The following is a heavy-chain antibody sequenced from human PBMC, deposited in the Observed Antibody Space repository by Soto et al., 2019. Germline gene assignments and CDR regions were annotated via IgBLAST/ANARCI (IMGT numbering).Heavy chain of an antibody. V-gene: IGHV3-30-3*01. Sequence: QVQLVESGGGVVQPGRSLRLSCAASGFTFSSYAMHWVRQAPGKGLEWVAVISYDGSNKYYADSVKGRFTISRDNSKNTLDLQMNSLRAEDTAVYYCARGLRSLTRFDYWGQGTLVTVSS. CDR3: ARGLRSLTRFDY. CDR1: GFTFSSYA. D-gene: IGHD2-15*01. J-gene: IGHJ4*02. CDR2: ISYDGSNK.